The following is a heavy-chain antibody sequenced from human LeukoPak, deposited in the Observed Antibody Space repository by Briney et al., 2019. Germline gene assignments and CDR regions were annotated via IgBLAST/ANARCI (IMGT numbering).Heavy chain of an antibody. V-gene: IGHV4-34*01. CDR3: AREYPKGGSYRFDP. D-gene: IGHD1-26*01. CDR1: GGSFSGYY. Sequence: SETLSLTCAVYGGSFSGYYWSWIRQPPGKGLEWIGEINHSGSTNYNPSLKSRVTISVDTSENQFSLRLSSVTAADTAVYYCAREYPKGGSYRFDPWGQGTLVTVSS. J-gene: IGHJ5*02. CDR2: INHSGST.